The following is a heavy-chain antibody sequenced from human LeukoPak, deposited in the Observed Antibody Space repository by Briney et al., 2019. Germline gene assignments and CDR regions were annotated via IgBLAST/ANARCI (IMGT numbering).Heavy chain of an antibody. CDR1: GYSISSGYY. Sequence: ASETLSLTCTVSGYSISSGYYWGWIRQPPGKGLEWIGSIYHSGSTYYNPPLKSRVTISVDTSKNQFTLKLSSVTAADTAVYYCARDSSDSSSWHYNWFDPWGQGTLVTVSS. CDR3: ARDSSDSSSWHYNWFDP. D-gene: IGHD6-13*01. CDR2: IYHSGST. V-gene: IGHV4-38-2*02. J-gene: IGHJ5*02.